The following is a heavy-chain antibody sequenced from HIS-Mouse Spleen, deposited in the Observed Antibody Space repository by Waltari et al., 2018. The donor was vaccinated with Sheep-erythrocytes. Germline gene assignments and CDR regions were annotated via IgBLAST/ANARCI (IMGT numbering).Heavy chain of an antibody. J-gene: IGHJ3*02. Sequence: QVQLQQWGAGLLKPSETLSLTCAVYGGSFSGYYWSWIRQPPVKGLEWIGETNHSGSTNYNPSLKSRVTISVDTSKNQFSLKLSSVTAADTAVYYCALSVDLAGAFDIWGQGTMVTVSS. CDR2: TNHSGST. CDR3: ALSVDLAGAFDI. V-gene: IGHV4-34*01. CDR1: GGSFSGYY. D-gene: IGHD6-19*01.